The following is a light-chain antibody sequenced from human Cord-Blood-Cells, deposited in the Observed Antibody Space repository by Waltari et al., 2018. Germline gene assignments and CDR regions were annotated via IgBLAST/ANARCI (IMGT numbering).Light chain of an antibody. CDR1: GSDVGRQNL. CDR2: EGS. CDR3: CSYAGSSTWV. Sequence: QYALTHRPSVSGSPGQGHTIPPLGTGSDVGRQNLVPCYQQPPGKAPKLMIYEGSKRPSGVSNRFSGSKSGNTASLTISGLQAEDEADYYCCSYAGSSTWVFGGGTKLTVL. J-gene: IGLJ3*02. V-gene: IGLV2-23*01.